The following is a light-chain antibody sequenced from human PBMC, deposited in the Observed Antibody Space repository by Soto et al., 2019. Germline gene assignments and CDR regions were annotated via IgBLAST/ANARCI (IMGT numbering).Light chain of an antibody. J-gene: IGLJ3*02. CDR2: STN. CDR3: AAWDDSLNGWV. V-gene: IGLV1-44*01. Sequence: QSVLTQPPSASGTPGQRVTISCFGSSSNIGSNIVDWYQQLPGTAPKLLIYSTNQRPSGVPDRFSGSKSGTSASMAISGLQSEDEVDYYCAAWDDSLNGWVFGGGTKLTVL. CDR1: SSNIGSNI.